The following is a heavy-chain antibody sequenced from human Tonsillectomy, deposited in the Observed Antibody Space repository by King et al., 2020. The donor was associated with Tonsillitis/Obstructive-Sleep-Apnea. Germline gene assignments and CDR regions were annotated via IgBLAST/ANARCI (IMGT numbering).Heavy chain of an antibody. Sequence: VQLVESGGGVVQPGGSLRLSCAASGFTFSSYAMHWVRQAPGKGLEWVAVISYDGSHKYYADSVKGRFTISRDNSKNTVYLQMNSLKAEDTAVYYCVRDGYNPWDAMDVWGQGTTVTVS. CDR3: VRDGYNPWDAMDV. J-gene: IGHJ6*02. D-gene: IGHD5-24*01. V-gene: IGHV3-30*04. CDR2: ISYDGSHK. CDR1: GFTFSSYA.